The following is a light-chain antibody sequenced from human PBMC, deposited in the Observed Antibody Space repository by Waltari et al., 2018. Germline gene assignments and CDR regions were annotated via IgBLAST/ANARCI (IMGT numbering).Light chain of an antibody. J-gene: IGKJ2*01. V-gene: IGKV3-20*01. Sequence: EIVLTQSPGTLSLSPGERATLSCRASQSVGSSYLAWYQHKPGQPLRLLIYAVSGRATGIPDRFSGSGSGTDFTLTIDRLEPEDFAVYYCQQYGSPPYTFGQGTKL. CDR2: AVS. CDR3: QQYGSPPYT. CDR1: QSVGSSY.